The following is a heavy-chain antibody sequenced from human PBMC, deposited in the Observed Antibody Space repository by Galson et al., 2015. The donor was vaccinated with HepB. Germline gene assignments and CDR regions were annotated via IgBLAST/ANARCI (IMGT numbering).Heavy chain of an antibody. D-gene: IGHD3-3*01. CDR2: ISYDGSNK. V-gene: IGHV3-30-3*01. Sequence: LRLSCAASGFTFSSYAMHWVRQAPGKGLEWVAVISYDGSNKYYADSVKGRFTISRDNSKNTLYLQTNSLRAEDTAVYYCARSAPPPDYGMDVWGQGTTVTVSS. CDR1: GFTFSSYA. CDR3: ARSAPPPDYGMDV. J-gene: IGHJ6*02.